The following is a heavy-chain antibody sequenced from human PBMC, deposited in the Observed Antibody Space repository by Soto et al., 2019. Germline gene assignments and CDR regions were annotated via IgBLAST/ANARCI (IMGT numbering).Heavy chain of an antibody. CDR2: IYYSGST. CDR3: ARAPTYYDFWSGYYSMNWFDP. Sequence: SETLSLTCTVSGGSISSYYWSWIRQPPGKGLEWIWYIYYSGSTNYNPSLKSRVTISVDTSKNQFSLKLSSVTAADTAVYYCARAPTYYDFWSGYYSMNWFDPWGQGTLVTVSS. CDR1: GGSISSYY. D-gene: IGHD3-3*01. J-gene: IGHJ5*02. V-gene: IGHV4-59*01.